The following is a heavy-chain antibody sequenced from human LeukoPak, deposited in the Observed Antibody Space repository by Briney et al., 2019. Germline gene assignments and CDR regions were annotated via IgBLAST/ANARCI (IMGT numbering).Heavy chain of an antibody. CDR2: INAGNGNT. V-gene: IGHV1-3*01. CDR1: GYTFTSYA. J-gene: IGHJ3*02. Sequence: ASVKVSCKASGYTFTSYAMHWVRQAPGQRLEWMGWINAGNGNTKYSQKFQGRVTITRDTSASTVYMELSSLRSEDTAVYYCARVGTHYYGSGSYYNVGLKGDAFDIWGQGTMVTVSS. D-gene: IGHD3-10*01. CDR3: ARVGTHYYGSGSYYNVGLKGDAFDI.